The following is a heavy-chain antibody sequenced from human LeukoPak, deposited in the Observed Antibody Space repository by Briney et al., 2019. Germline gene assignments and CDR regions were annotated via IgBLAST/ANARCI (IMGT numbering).Heavy chain of an antibody. V-gene: IGHV3-30*02. D-gene: IGHD5-24*01. CDR3: ARDANEMATTYGYYFDY. CDR1: GFTFSSYG. CDR2: IRYDGSNK. J-gene: IGHJ4*02. Sequence: GGSLRLSCAASGFTFSSYGMHWVRQAPGKGLEWVAFIRYDGSNKYYADSVKGRFTISRDNSKNTLYLQMNSLRAEDTAVYYCARDANEMATTYGYYFDYWGQGTLVTVSS.